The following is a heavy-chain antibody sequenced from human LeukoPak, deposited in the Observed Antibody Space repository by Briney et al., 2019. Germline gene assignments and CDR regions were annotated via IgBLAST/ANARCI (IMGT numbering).Heavy chain of an antibody. Sequence: SETLSLTCTVSGGSIRSGSSDYYWGWIRQPPGKGLDWIGSISDSGRTYYNPSLKSRVTVSVDTSENQFSLNLSSVTAADTAVYYWARHFGSGLWYFDLWGRGTLVTVSS. V-gene: IGHV4-39*01. J-gene: IGHJ2*01. CDR1: GGSIRSGSSDYY. CDR3: ARHFGSGLWYFDL. CDR2: ISDSGRT. D-gene: IGHD3-10*01.